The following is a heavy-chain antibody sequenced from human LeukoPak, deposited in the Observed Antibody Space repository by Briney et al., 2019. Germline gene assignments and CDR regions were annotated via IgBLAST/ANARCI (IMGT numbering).Heavy chain of an antibody. V-gene: IGHV3-21*01. CDR1: GFTFSSYS. D-gene: IGHD6-13*01. CDR2: ISSSSGYI. CDR3: ARDTPYSSSWYFDY. J-gene: IGHJ4*02. Sequence: GGSLRLSCAASGFTFSSYSMNWVRQAPGKGLEWVSSISSSSGYIYYADSVKGRFTISRDNAKNSLYLQMNSLRAEDTAVYYCARDTPYSSSWYFDYWGQGTLVTVSS.